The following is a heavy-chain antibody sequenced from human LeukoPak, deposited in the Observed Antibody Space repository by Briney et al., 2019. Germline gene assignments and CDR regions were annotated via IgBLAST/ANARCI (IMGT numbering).Heavy chain of an antibody. CDR1: GGSISSAGYS. J-gene: IGHJ5*02. D-gene: IGHD1-26*01. Sequence: PSQTLSLTCAVSGGSISSAGYSWSWIRQPPGKGLEWIGYISHSGRTFYNPSLKSRVTISVDRSKNQFSLELSSVTAADTAVYYCARTIKSGNYYWFDPWGQGTLVTVSS. CDR3: ARTIKSGNYYWFDP. V-gene: IGHV4-30-2*01. CDR2: ISHSGRT.